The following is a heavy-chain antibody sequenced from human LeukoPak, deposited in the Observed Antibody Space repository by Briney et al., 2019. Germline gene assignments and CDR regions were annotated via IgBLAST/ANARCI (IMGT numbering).Heavy chain of an antibody. Sequence: SGGSLRLSCAASGFTFSSYWMSWVRQAPGKGLEWVANIKQDGSEKYYVDSVKGRFTISRDNAKNSLYLQMNSLRAEDTALYYCARARALGDYHYMDVWGKGTTVTVSS. CDR1: GFTFSSYW. CDR2: IKQDGSEK. D-gene: IGHD3-16*01. J-gene: IGHJ6*03. CDR3: ARARALGDYHYMDV. V-gene: IGHV3-7*03.